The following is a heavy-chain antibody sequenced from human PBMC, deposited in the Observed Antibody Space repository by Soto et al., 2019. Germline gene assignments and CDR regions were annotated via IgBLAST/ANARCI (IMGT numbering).Heavy chain of an antibody. CDR2: ITSSGGST. V-gene: IGHV3-23*01. CDR3: ANDLSGGAAAGLFYY. Sequence: GXLXLYCADSVFTSXSYAMSLVRQATWKGLDWVTSITSSGGSTYYADAVKGRFTISRDNSNKTLYLQMNSLRADDTAIYYCANDLSGGAAAGLFYYWGQGILGTVSS. J-gene: IGHJ4*02. CDR1: VFTSXSYA. D-gene: IGHD6-13*01.